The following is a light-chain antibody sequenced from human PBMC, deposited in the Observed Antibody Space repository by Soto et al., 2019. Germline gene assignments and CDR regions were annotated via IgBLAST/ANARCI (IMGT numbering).Light chain of an antibody. Sequence: AIQMTQSPSSLSASVGDRVTITCRASQDIRNDLGWYQQKPGKAPKLLIYAASSIQSGVPSRFSGSGSGADFTLTISSMQHEDFTTYYCLQDYNYPLTFGPRTEVDVK. V-gene: IGKV1-6*01. CDR3: LQDYNYPLT. CDR2: AAS. CDR1: QDIRND. J-gene: IGKJ3*01.